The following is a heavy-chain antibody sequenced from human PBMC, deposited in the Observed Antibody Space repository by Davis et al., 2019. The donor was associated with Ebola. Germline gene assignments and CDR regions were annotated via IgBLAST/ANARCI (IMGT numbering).Heavy chain of an antibody. Sequence: GESLKISCAASGFSFRTYDMHWVRQVTGKSLEWVSAIGTAGDTYYPGSVKGRFTISRESARNSLYLQMNSLRAEDTAVYYCVRPAFGSHYFDYWGQGILVTVSS. CDR1: GFSFRTYD. D-gene: IGHD2-2*01. V-gene: IGHV3-13*01. CDR3: VRPAFGSHYFDY. CDR2: IGTAGDT. J-gene: IGHJ4*02.